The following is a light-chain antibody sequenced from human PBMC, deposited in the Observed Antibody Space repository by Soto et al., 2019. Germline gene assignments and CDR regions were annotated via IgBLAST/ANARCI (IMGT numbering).Light chain of an antibody. CDR3: QQYNSYSRLT. Sequence: DTQMTQSPSTLSASVGDRVTITCRASQSISSWLAWYQQKPGKAPKLLIYDASSLESGVPSRFSGSGSGTEFTLTISSLQPNDFATYDCQQYNSYSRLTFGGGTKVESK. CDR2: DAS. V-gene: IGKV1-5*01. J-gene: IGKJ4*01. CDR1: QSISSW.